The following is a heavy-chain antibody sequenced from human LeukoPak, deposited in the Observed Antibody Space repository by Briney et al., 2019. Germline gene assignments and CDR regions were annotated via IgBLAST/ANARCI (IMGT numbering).Heavy chain of an antibody. CDR1: GYSFISYG. CDR3: TRDDPHSSGWDPDY. CDR2: ISTYNGNT. Sequence: ASVKVSCKASGYSFISYGINWVRQAPGQGLEWMGWISTYNGNTHYAQKLQGRVTMTTDTSTTTAYMELRSLRSDDTAVYYCTRDDPHSSGWDPDYWGQGTLVIVSS. V-gene: IGHV1-18*01. J-gene: IGHJ4*02. D-gene: IGHD6-19*01.